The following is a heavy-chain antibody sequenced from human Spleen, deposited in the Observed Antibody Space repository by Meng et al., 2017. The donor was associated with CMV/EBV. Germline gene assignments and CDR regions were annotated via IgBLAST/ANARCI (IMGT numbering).Heavy chain of an antibody. V-gene: IGHV3-53*01. J-gene: IGHJ4*02. CDR2: IYSGGST. Sequence: GGSLRLSCAASGFTFSSYWMSWVRQAPGKGLEWVSVIYSGGSTYYADSVKGRFTISRDNSKNTLYFQLNSLRAEDTAVYYCARGRKESGWYYFDSWGQGILVTVSS. CDR1: GFTFSSYW. CDR3: ARGRKESGWYYFDS. D-gene: IGHD6-19*01.